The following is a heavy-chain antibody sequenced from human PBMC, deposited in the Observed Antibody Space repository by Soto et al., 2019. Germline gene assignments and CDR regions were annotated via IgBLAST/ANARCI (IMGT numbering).Heavy chain of an antibody. CDR1: GYNFLDYW. V-gene: IGHV5-10-1*01. J-gene: IGHJ4*02. CDR2: IDPKDSYT. D-gene: IGHD2-8*01. CDR3: ARPLRTGHGDYDF. Sequence: GESLKISCRASGYNFLDYWINWVRQVPGQGLEWMGKIDPKDSYTYYSPSFKGRVTISADKSISTAYLQWNSLRASDTAIYFCARPLRTGHGDYDFWGPGTVVT.